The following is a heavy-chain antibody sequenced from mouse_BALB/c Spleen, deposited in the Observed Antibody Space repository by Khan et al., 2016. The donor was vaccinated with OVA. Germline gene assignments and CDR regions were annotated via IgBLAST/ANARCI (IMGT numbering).Heavy chain of an antibody. Sequence: QIQFVQSGPELKKPGETVKISCKASGYTFTNYGMHWVKQAPGKGLKWIGRINPYTGEPTYADNFKGRFAFSSDTSASTAYLQINNLKNEDTATYFCARPPYFSYVMVFWGQGTSITVSS. CDR2: INPYTGEP. CDR3: ARPPYFSYVMVF. J-gene: IGHJ4*01. D-gene: IGHD2-10*01. CDR1: GYTFTNYG. V-gene: IGHV9-3-1*01.